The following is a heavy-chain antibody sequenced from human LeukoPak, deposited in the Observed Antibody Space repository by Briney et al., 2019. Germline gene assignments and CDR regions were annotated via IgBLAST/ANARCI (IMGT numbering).Heavy chain of an antibody. V-gene: IGHV3-30-3*01. CDR1: GFTFSSYA. CDR2: ISYDGSNK. J-gene: IGHJ4*02. Sequence: PGGSLRLSCAASGFTFSSYAMHWVRQAPGKGLEWVAVISYDGSNKYYADSVKGRFTISRDNSKNTLYLQMNSLRAEDTAVYYCAREWAIFRYFDYWGQGTLVTVSS. CDR3: AREWAIFRYFDY. D-gene: IGHD3-3*01.